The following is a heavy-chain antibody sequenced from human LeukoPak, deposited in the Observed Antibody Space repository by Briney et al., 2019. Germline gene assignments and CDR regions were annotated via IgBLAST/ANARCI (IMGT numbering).Heavy chain of an antibody. J-gene: IGHJ6*02. CDR2: IWYDGTNK. Sequence: AGGSLRLSCAASGFTFSSYVMHWVRQAPGKGLEWVAVIWYDGTNKYYADSVKGRFTISRDNSKNTLHLQMNSLRAEDTAVYYCARDLGDYVSYGMDVWGQGTTVTVSS. D-gene: IGHD4-17*01. CDR3: ARDLGDYVSYGMDV. V-gene: IGHV3-33*08. CDR1: GFTFSSYV.